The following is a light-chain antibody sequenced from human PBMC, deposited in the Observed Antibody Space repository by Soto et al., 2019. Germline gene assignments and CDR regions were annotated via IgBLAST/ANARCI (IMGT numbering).Light chain of an antibody. J-gene: IGLJ2*01. V-gene: IGLV2-8*01. CDR2: DVN. CDR3: SSYAGSNNWV. Sequence: QSVLTQPPSASGSPGQSLTISCTGTSTDVGNYNYVSWYQQHPGKAPKLMISDVNRRPSGVPDRFSGAKSGNTASLTGSELQAEDEADYYCSSYAGSNNWVFGGGTKLTVL. CDR1: STDVGNYNY.